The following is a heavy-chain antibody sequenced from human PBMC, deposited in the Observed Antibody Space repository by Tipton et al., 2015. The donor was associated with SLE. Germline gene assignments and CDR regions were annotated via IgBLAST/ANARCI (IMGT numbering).Heavy chain of an antibody. J-gene: IGHJ4*02. D-gene: IGHD6-19*01. Sequence: SLRLSCAASGFTFSSYAMHWVRQAPGKGLEWVAVISYDGSNKYYADSVKGRFTISRDNSKNTLYLQMNSLRAEDTAVYYCTREEEGGWNFDYWGQGTLVTVSS. CDR3: TREEEGGWNFDY. CDR2: ISYDGSNK. CDR1: GFTFSSYA. V-gene: IGHV3-30-3*01.